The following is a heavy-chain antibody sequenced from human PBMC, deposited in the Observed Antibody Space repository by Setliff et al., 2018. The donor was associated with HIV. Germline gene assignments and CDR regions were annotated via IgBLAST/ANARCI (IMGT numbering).Heavy chain of an antibody. D-gene: IGHD1-26*01. CDR2: ISYSGSAI. CDR3: ARDRVVGATLDPLDL. V-gene: IGHV3-48*03. Sequence: GGSLRLSCTASGFTFINYEMNWARQAPGKGLEWVAYISYSGSAIHYADSVKGRFTISRDNAKNSLYLQMNSLRAEDTAVYYCARDRVVGATLDPLDLWGQGTMVTVSS. CDR1: GFTFINYE. J-gene: IGHJ3*01.